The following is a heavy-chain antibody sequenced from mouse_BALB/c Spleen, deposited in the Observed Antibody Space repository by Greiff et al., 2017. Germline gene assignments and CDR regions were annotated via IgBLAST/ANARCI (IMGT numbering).Heavy chain of an antibody. Sequence: EVNVVESGGGLVQPGGSLKLSCAASGFTFSSYTMSWVRQTPEKRLEWVAYISNGGGSTYYPDTVKGRFTISRDNAKNTLYLQMSSLKSEDTAMYYCARHNDDDWAWFAYWGQGTLVTVSA. CDR2: ISNGGGST. D-gene: IGHD2-4*01. CDR1: GFTFSSYT. CDR3: ARHNDDDWAWFAY. V-gene: IGHV5-12-2*01. J-gene: IGHJ3*01.